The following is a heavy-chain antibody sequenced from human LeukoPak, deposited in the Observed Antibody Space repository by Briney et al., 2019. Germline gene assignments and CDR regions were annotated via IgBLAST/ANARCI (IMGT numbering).Heavy chain of an antibody. CDR3: ARLRVSGSYLYYFDY. CDR2: IYTSGST. V-gene: IGHV4-4*07. CDR1: GGSISSYY. J-gene: IGHJ4*02. D-gene: IGHD3-10*01. Sequence: PSETLSLTCTVSGGSISSYYWSWIRQPAGKGLEWIGRIYTSGSTNYNPSLKSRVTMSVDTSKNRFTLKLSSVTAADTAVYYCARLRVSGSYLYYFDYWGQGTLVTVSS.